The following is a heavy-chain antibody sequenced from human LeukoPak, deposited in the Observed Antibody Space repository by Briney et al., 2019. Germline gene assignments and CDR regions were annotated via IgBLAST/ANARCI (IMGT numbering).Heavy chain of an antibody. Sequence: SQTLSLTCTVSGGSISSGSYYWRWIRQPAGKGPEWIGRIYTSGSTNYNPSLKSRVTISVDTSKNQFSLKLSSVTAADTAVYYCARDLGSSLSPGYWGQGTLITVSS. V-gene: IGHV4-61*02. CDR1: GGSISSGSYY. J-gene: IGHJ4*02. D-gene: IGHD6-6*01. CDR3: ARDLGSSLSPGY. CDR2: IYTSGST.